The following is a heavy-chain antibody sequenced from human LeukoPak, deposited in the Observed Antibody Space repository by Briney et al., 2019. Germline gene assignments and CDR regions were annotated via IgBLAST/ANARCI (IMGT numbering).Heavy chain of an antibody. CDR3: ATGERMVRGDGVDY. J-gene: IGHJ4*02. CDR2: IYSGGST. Sequence: GGSLRLSCAASGFTVRNNYMSWVRQAPGKGLEWVSVIYSGGSTYYADSVKGRFTISRDNSKNTLYLQLNSLRAEDTAVYFCATGERMVRGDGVDYWGQGTLVTVSS. V-gene: IGHV3-66*01. CDR1: GFTVRNNY. D-gene: IGHD3-10*01.